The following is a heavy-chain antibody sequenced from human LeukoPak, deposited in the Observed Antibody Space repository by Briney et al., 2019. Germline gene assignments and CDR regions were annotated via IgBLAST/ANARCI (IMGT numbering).Heavy chain of an antibody. J-gene: IGHJ4*02. D-gene: IGHD6-19*01. CDR1: GFTFSSYN. CDR2: ISSSSSYI. Sequence: PGGSLRLSCAASGFTFSSYNMNWVRQAPGKGLEWVSSISSSSSYIYYTDSVKGRFTISRDNAKNSLYLQMNSLRAEDTAVYYCAKVVEQWLASGGFDYWGQGTLVTVSS. V-gene: IGHV3-21*04. CDR3: AKVVEQWLASGGFDY.